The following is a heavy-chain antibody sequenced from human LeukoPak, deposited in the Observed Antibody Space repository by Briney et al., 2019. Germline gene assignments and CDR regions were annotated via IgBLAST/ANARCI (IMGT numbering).Heavy chain of an antibody. D-gene: IGHD3-16*01. J-gene: IGHJ4*02. CDR2: ITATSRHI. V-gene: IGHV3-21*01. CDR3: VRDNSNGGEFDY. CDR1: GVTFSGYS. Sequence: PGGSLRLSCAAPGVTFSGYSVNWVRQAPGKGLEWVSAITATSRHIYYADSVKDRFTISRDNSKNTLYLQMNSLRVEDTAVYYCVRDNSNGGEFDYWGQGTLVSVSS.